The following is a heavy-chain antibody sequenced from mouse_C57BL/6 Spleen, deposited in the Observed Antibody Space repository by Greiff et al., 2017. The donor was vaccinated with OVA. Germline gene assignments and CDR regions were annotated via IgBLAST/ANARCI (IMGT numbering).Heavy chain of an antibody. CDR1: GYTFTDYY. CDR3: ARGGVVAAPYAMDY. D-gene: IGHD1-1*01. CDR2: IYPGSGNT. Sequence: VKLVESGAELVRPGASVKLSCKASGYTFTDYYINWVKQRPGQGLEWIARIYPGSGNTYYNEKFKGKATLTAEKSSSTAYMQLSSLTSEDSAVYFCARGGVVAAPYAMDYWGQGTSVTVSS. V-gene: IGHV1-76*01. J-gene: IGHJ4*01.